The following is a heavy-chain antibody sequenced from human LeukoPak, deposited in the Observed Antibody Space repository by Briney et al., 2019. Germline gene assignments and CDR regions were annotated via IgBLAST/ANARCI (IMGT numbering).Heavy chain of an antibody. CDR3: ARGEVGVNWFDP. CDR1: GGSISSYY. J-gene: IGHJ5*02. D-gene: IGHD3-10*01. V-gene: IGHV4-59*08. Sequence: SETLSLTCTVSGGSISSYYWSWIRQPPGKGLEWIGYIYYSGSTNYNPSLKSRVTISVDTSKNQFSLKLSSVTAADTAVYYCARGEVGVNWFDPWGQGTLVTVSS. CDR2: IYYSGST.